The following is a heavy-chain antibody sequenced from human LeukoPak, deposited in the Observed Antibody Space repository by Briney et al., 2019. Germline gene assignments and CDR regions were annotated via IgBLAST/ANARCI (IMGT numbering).Heavy chain of an antibody. D-gene: IGHD1-26*01. CDR3: ARHGNALTHSEYFDY. Sequence: ASVKVSCKASGYTFTSHDINWVRQAPGQGLEWMGWISNHNVDTNSAQKLQGRVTITKDTSTSTAYLDLQSLRSDDTAIYYCARHGNALTHSEYFDYWGQGTLITVSS. V-gene: IGHV1-18*01. CDR1: GYTFTSHD. J-gene: IGHJ4*02. CDR2: ISNHNVDT.